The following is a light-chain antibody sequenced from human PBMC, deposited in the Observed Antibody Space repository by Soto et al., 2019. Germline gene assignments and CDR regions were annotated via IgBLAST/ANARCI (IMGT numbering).Light chain of an antibody. CDR3: QHYGSSPPVT. J-gene: IGKJ1*01. CDR2: GAS. CDR1: QRVADTY. V-gene: IGKV3-20*01. Sequence: EIVLSQSPGTLSLSPGERATLSCRASQRVADTYLAWYQQKPGQAPRLLIYGASRRATGIPERFSGSGSETDFTLTISRLEPEDFAAFYCQHYGSSPPVTFGQGTRVELK.